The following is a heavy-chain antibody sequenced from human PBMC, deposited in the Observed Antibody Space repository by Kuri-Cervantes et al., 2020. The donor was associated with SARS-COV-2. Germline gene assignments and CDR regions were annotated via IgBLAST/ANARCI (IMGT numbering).Heavy chain of an antibody. CDR2: IKSKTDGGTT. D-gene: IGHD4-17*01. V-gene: IGHV3-15*01. Sequence: GGSLRLSCAASGFTFSNAWMSWVRQAPGKGLEWVGRIKSKTDGGTTDYAAPVKGRFTISRDDSKNTLYLQMNSLKTKDTAVYYCARGSPYGDYGDGSYYYYMDVWGKGTTVTVSS. CDR1: GFTFSNAW. CDR3: ARGSPYGDYGDGSYYYYMDV. J-gene: IGHJ6*03.